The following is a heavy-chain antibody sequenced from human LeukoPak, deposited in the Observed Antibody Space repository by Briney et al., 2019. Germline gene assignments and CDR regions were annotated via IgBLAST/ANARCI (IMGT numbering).Heavy chain of an antibody. CDR1: GFTFSSYW. D-gene: IGHD6-13*01. Sequence: GGSLRLSCAASGFTFSSYWMHWVRQAPGKGLEWVSAISGSGGSTYYADSVKGRFTISRDNSKNTLYLQMNSLRAEDTAVYYCARPPGSSWYRSTLDYWGQGTLVTVSS. V-gene: IGHV3-23*01. CDR3: ARPPGSSWYRSTLDY. J-gene: IGHJ4*02. CDR2: ISGSGGST.